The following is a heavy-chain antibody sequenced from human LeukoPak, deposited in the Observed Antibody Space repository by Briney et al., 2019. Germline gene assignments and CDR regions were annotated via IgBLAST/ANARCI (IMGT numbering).Heavy chain of an antibody. CDR1: GGSISSYY. Sequence: SETLSLTCTDSGGSISSYYWSWIRQPPGKGLEWIGYIYYSGSTNYSPSLKSRVTISVDTSKNQFSLKLSSVTAADTAVYYCARVILEPLGSYYYGMDVWGQGTTVTVSS. J-gene: IGHJ6*02. V-gene: IGHV4-59*01. CDR3: ARVILEPLGSYYYGMDV. CDR2: IYYSGST. D-gene: IGHD3-3*01.